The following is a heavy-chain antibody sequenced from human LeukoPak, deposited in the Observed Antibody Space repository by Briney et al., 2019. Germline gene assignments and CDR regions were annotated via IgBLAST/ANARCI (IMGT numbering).Heavy chain of an antibody. CDR2: ISNSGRTI. J-gene: IGHJ1*01. CDR3: ARSTYYSDSSPYPFHY. CDR1: GFTFSSYA. V-gene: IGHV3-48*03. Sequence: GRSLRLSCAASGFTFSSYAMHWVRQAPGKGLEWVSYISNSGRTIYYADSVRGRFTISRDNAKNSLYLQMSSLTAEDTAVYYCARSTYYSDSSPYPFHYWGQGTLVIVSS. D-gene: IGHD3-22*01.